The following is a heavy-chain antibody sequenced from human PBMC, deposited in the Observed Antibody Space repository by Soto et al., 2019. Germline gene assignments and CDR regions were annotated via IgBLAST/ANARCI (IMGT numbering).Heavy chain of an antibody. CDR3: ASAVIVVVAAKGKIEDY. CDR2: ISSSSSYI. V-gene: IGHV3-21*01. J-gene: IGHJ4*02. D-gene: IGHD2-15*01. Sequence: EVQLVESGGGLVKPGGSLRLSCAASGFTFSSYSMNWVRQAPGKGLEWVSSISSSSSYIYYADSVKGRFTISRDNAKNSLYLQMNSLSAEDTAVYYCASAVIVVVAAKGKIEDYWGQGTLLTVSS. CDR1: GFTFSSYS.